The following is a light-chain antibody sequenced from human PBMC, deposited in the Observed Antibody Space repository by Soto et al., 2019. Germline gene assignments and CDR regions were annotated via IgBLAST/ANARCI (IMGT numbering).Light chain of an antibody. CDR3: QPRSNWVT. V-gene: IGKV3D-20*02. J-gene: IGKJ5*01. CDR1: QSVGRSY. Sequence: VLTTSPATLCLSPLCIATLSCVASQSVGRSYLAWYQKKPGQAPRLVIYGASSRATGIPDRFSGSGSGTDFTLTISRQAPEDFAVYYCQPRSNWVTFGEGTRLEIK. CDR2: GAS.